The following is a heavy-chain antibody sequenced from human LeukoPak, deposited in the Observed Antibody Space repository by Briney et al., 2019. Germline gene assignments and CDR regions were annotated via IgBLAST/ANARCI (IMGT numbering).Heavy chain of an antibody. D-gene: IGHD3-22*01. CDR1: GFTFSSYA. V-gene: IGHV3-30*04. J-gene: IGHJ4*02. CDR2: ISSDGSNK. Sequence: GGSLRLSCAASGFTFSSYAMHWVRQAPGKGLEWVAVISSDGSNKYSADSVKGRFTISRDNAKNSLYLQMNSLRAEDTAVYYCASYYDSSGYYYPDYFDYWGQGTLVTVSS. CDR3: ASYYDSSGYYYPDYFDY.